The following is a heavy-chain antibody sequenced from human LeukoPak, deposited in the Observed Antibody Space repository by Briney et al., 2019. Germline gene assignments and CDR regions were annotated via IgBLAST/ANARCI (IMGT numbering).Heavy chain of an antibody. CDR1: GFTFSSYW. V-gene: IGHV3-74*01. CDR3: ASDIYGGNFDY. Sequence: GGSLRLSCAASGFTFSSYWMHWVRQAPGKGLVWVSRINSDGSSTSYADSVKGRFTISRDNAKNTLYLQMNSLRAEDTAEYYCASDIYGGNFDYWDQGTLVNVSS. D-gene: IGHD4-23*01. CDR2: INSDGSST. J-gene: IGHJ4*02.